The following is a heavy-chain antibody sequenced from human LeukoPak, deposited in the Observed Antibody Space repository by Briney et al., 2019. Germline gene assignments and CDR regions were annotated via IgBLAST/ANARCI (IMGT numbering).Heavy chain of an antibody. CDR2: IKQDGSEK. D-gene: IGHD3-22*01. V-gene: IGHV3-7*01. J-gene: IGHJ4*02. CDR3: ARSRSVVLITPLGY. Sequence: GGSLRLSCAVSGLTFSSSWMDWVRQAPGKGLEWVANIKQDGSEKYFVDSVKGRFTISRDNAKNSLYLQMNSLRVDDTAVYYCARSRSVVLITPLGYWGQGTLVTVSS. CDR1: GLTFSSSW.